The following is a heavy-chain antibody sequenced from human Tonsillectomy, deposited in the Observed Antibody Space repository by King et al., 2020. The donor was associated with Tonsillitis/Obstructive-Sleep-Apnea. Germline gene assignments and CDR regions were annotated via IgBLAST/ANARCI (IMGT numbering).Heavy chain of an antibody. CDR1: GFTFGDYA. V-gene: IGHV3-20*04. J-gene: IGHJ3*02. Sequence: VQLVESGGGVVRPGGSLRLSCAASGFTFGDYAMSWVRQVPGKGLEWVSGIIWNGGSTGYADFVKGRFTISRDNAKNSLYLQMNSLRAEDTAFYYCARYGGAFDIXGPGTTVTVSS. CDR2: IIWNGGST. D-gene: IGHD3-16*01. CDR3: ARYGGAFDI.